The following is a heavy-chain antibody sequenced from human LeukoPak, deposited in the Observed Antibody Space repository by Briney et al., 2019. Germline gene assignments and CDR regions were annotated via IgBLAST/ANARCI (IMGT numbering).Heavy chain of an antibody. Sequence: NPSETLSLTCTVSGGSISSYYWSWIRQPPGKGLEWIGYIYYSGSTNYNPSLKSRVTISVDTSKNQFSLELSSVTAADTAVYYCAREGSLTTNYGMDVWGQGTTVTVSS. CDR2: IYYSGST. CDR1: GGSISSYY. CDR3: AREGSLTTNYGMDV. J-gene: IGHJ6*02. V-gene: IGHV4-59*01. D-gene: IGHD4-11*01.